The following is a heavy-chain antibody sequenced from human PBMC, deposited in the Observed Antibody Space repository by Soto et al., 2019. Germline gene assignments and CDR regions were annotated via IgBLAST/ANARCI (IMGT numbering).Heavy chain of an antibody. CDR1: GAYITSFF. CDR2: THTSRS. Sequence: VQLQESGPGLVKPSETLSLTCNVSGAYITSFFWSWIRQPAGKGLEYIGRTHTSRSDYNPSLKSRVSMSVDMAKNQFSLTLNSVTAADTAVYYCASLGRNYYYGIEVWGQGTTVIVSS. V-gene: IGHV4-4*07. CDR3: ASLGRNYYYGIEV. J-gene: IGHJ6*02.